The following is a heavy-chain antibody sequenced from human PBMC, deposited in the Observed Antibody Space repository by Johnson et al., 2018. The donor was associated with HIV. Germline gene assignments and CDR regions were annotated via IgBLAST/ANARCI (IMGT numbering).Heavy chain of an antibody. Sequence: VQLVESGGGVVQPGRSLRLSCAASGFTFDDYAMHWVRQAPGKGLEWVSGISWNSGSIGYADSVKGRFTISRDNSKNTLYLQINSLRDEDTAVYYCARRTVTALFDIWGHGTLVTVSS. D-gene: IGHD4-17*01. CDR1: GFTFDDYA. J-gene: IGHJ3*02. V-gene: IGHV3-9*01. CDR3: ARRTVTALFDI. CDR2: ISWNSGSI.